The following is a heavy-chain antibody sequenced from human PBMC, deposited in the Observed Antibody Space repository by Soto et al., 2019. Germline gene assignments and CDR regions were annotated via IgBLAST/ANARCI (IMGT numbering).Heavy chain of an antibody. J-gene: IGHJ6*02. V-gene: IGHV1-69*13. CDR3: AKDRRADWESYYYYAMDV. D-gene: IGHD1-26*01. CDR2: IIPIYGTA. CDR1: GGTFSSFT. Sequence: SVKVSCKASGGTFSSFTISWVRQAAGQGLEWMGGIIPIYGTANYAQKFQGRVTITADASTRTAYMELSSLRSEDTAVYYCAKDRRADWESYYYYAMDVWGQGTTVTVSS.